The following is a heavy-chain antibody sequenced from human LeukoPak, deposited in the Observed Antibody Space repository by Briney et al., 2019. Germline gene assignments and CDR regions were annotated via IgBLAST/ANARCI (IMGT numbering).Heavy chain of an antibody. J-gene: IGHJ4*02. V-gene: IGHV1-2*02. CDR3: ARGGNYYGSGSFHLGFYYFDY. CDR2: INPNSGGT. D-gene: IGHD3-10*01. Sequence: ASVKVSCKASGYTFTGYYMHWVRQAPGQGLEWMGWINPNSGGTNYAQKFQGRVTMTRDTSISTAYMELSRLKSDDTAVYYCARGGNYYGSGSFHLGFYYFDYWGQGTLVTVSS. CDR1: GYTFTGYY.